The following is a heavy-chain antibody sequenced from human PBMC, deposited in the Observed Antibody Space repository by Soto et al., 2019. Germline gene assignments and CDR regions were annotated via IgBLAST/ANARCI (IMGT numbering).Heavy chain of an antibody. J-gene: IGHJ6*02. CDR3: ARAIVATIGFAMDV. CDR2: INPNSGGT. V-gene: IGHV1-2*02. Sequence: ASVKVSCKASGYTFTGYYMHWVRQAPGQGLEWMGWINPNSGGTNYAQKFQGRVTMTRDTSISTAYMELSRLRSDDTAVYYCARAIVATIGFAMDVWGQGTTVTVSS. D-gene: IGHD5-12*01. CDR1: GYTFTGYY.